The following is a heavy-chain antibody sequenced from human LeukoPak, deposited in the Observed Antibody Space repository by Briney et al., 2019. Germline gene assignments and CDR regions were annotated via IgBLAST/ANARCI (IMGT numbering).Heavy chain of an antibody. J-gene: IGHJ4*02. D-gene: IGHD2-2*01. V-gene: IGHV3-23*01. CDR1: GFTFGKYI. CDR2: IGSGDDIT. CDR3: AKWGGTEMIGTIWYGPLDH. Sequence: GGSLILSCTTSGFTFGKYIMTWVRQAPGNGLEWVSSIGSGDDITFYADSVKGRFRISRDNSKNTVFLQISSLRVEDTAIYYCAKWGGTEMIGTIWYGPLDHWGQGTQVIVSS.